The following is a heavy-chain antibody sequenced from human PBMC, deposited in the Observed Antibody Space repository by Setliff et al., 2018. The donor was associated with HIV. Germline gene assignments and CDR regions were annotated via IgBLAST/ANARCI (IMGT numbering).Heavy chain of an antibody. Sequence: GASVKVSCKASGNTFTKYYMHWVRQAPGQGLEWMGWINPNSGGTKFAQKFQGRVTMTRDTSISTAYMELSRLRSDDTAVYYCARGMDYYDTSGYYQYYFDYWGQGTLVTVSS. D-gene: IGHD3-22*01. CDR2: INPNSGGT. CDR3: ARGMDYYDTSGYYQYYFDY. J-gene: IGHJ4*02. CDR1: GNTFTKYY. V-gene: IGHV1-2*02.